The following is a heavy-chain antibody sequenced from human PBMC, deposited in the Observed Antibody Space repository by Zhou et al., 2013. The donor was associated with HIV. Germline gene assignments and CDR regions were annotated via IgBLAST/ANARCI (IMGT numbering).Heavy chain of an antibody. Sequence: QVQLVQSGAEVKKPGSSVKVSCKTSGGSFSRYSFSWVRQAPGQGPEWMGWINPHGDSPNYAQNFLGRITMTTDMSINTVYMELTRLRSDDTAVYYCARDWSDAYSGNPIDYWGQGTLVTVSS. D-gene: IGHD1-26*01. V-gene: IGHV1-2*02. CDR3: ARDWSDAYSGNPIDY. CDR2: INPHGDSP. CDR1: GGSFSRYS. J-gene: IGHJ4*02.